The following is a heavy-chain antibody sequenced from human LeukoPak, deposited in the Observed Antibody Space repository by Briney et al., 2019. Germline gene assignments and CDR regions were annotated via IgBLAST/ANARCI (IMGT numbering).Heavy chain of an antibody. D-gene: IGHD3-10*01. Sequence: SVKVSCKASGGTFSSYAISWVRQAPGQGLEWMGGIIPIFGTANYARKFQGRVTITADESTSTAYMELSSLRSEDTAVYYCATDPLLLWFGELPFDPWGQGTLVTVSS. V-gene: IGHV1-69*13. J-gene: IGHJ5*02. CDR1: GGTFSSYA. CDR3: ATDPLLLWFGELPFDP. CDR2: IIPIFGTA.